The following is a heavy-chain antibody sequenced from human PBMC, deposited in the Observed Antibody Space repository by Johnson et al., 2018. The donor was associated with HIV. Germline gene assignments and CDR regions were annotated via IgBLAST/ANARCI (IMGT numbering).Heavy chain of an antibody. D-gene: IGHD6-19*01. CDR1: GFTFSSYG. CDR3: ARAFSSGWYPHDAFDI. J-gene: IGHJ3*02. CDR2: ISYDGSNK. V-gene: IGHV3-30*03. Sequence: QVQLVESGGGVVQPGRSLRLSCAASGFTFSSYGMHWVRQAPGKGLEWVAVISYDGSNKYYADSVKGRFTISRDNSKNTLYLQMNGLRAEDTAVYYCARAFSSGWYPHDAFDIWGQGTMVTVSS.